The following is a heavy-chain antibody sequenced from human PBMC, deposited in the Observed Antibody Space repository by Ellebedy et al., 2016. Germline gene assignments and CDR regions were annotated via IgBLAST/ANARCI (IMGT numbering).Heavy chain of an antibody. CDR3: ARHLIAVAGIGDAFDI. CDR2: INHSGST. V-gene: IGHV4-34*01. Sequence: GSLRLXXAVYGGSFSGYYWSWIRQPPGKGLEWIGEINHSGSTNYNPSLKSRVTISVDTSKNQFSLKLSSVTAADTAVYYCARHLIAVAGIGDAFDIWGQGTMVTVSS. J-gene: IGHJ3*02. CDR1: GGSFSGYY. D-gene: IGHD6-19*01.